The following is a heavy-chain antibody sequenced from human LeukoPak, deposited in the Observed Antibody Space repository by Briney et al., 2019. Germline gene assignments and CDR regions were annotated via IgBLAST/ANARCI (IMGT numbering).Heavy chain of an antibody. CDR2: ISVGGNT. V-gene: IGHV3-23*01. Sequence: GGSLRLSCAASGFTLSSYAMSWVRQGPGKGLEWVSAISVGGNTYHADSVKGRFTISRDSSKNTLYLQMNSLRAGDAAVYYCAKAPVTTCSGAYCYPFDYWSQGTLVTVSS. J-gene: IGHJ4*02. D-gene: IGHD2-15*01. CDR1: GFTLSSYA. CDR3: AKAPVTTCSGAYCYPFDY.